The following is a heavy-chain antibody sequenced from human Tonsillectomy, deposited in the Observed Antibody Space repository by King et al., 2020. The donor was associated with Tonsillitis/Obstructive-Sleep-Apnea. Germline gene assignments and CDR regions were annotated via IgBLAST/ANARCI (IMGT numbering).Heavy chain of an antibody. Sequence: VQLQQWGAGLLKPSETLSLTCAVYGGSFSGYYWSWIRQPPGEGLEWIGEINHSGSTNYNPSLKSRVTISVDTSKNQFSLKLNSLTAADTAVYYCARGPYWSSTSCSGGWFDPWGQGTLVTVSS. CDR3: ARGPYWSSTSCSGGWFDP. D-gene: IGHD2-2*01. CDR1: GGSFSGYY. V-gene: IGHV4-34*01. CDR2: INHSGST. J-gene: IGHJ5*02.